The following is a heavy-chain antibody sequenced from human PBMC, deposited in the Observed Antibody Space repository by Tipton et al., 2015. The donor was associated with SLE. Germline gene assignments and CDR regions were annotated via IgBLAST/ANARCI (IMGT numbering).Heavy chain of an antibody. CDR2: SYYSGST. CDR1: GGSIRSSSYY. CDR3: ASIKAEYYGSGSYYVD. J-gene: IGHJ4*02. V-gene: IGHV4-39*01. Sequence: TLSLTCTVSGGSIRSSSYYWGWIRPPPGEGLEWIGRSYYSGSTYYNPTPKSRVTISVDTSQSQFSLKLSSVTAADTAVYYCASIKAEYYGSGSYYVDWGQGTLVTVSS. D-gene: IGHD3-10*01.